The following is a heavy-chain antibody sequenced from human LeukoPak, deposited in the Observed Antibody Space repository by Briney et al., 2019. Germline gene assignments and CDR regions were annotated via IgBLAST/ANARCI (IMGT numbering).Heavy chain of an antibody. Sequence: ASVKVSCKASGYTFTGQYIHWVRQAPGQGLEWMGWINPNSGGTNYAQKFQGRVTMTRDTSINTAYMELSRLRSDDTAVYYCARVPLLWFGGFDYWGQGTLVTVSS. CDR3: ARVPLLWFGGFDY. V-gene: IGHV1-2*02. CDR1: GYTFTGQY. J-gene: IGHJ4*02. D-gene: IGHD3-10*01. CDR2: INPNSGGT.